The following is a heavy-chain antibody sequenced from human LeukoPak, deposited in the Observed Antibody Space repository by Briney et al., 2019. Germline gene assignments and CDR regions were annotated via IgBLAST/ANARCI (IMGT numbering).Heavy chain of an antibody. J-gene: IGHJ4*02. V-gene: IGHV4-38-2*02. Sequence: PSETLSLTCTVSGYSLSSGYYWGWIRQPPGKGLAWIGSIYHSGSTYYNPSLKSRVTISVDTSKNQFSLKLSSVTAADTAVYYCARAGYSSLVRDYWGQGTLVTVSS. CDR3: ARAGYSSLVRDY. D-gene: IGHD6-13*01. CDR2: IYHSGST. CDR1: GYSLSSGYY.